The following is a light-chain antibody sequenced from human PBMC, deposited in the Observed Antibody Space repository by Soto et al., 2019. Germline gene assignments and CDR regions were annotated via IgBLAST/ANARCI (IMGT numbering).Light chain of an antibody. Sequence: IQLTQSPSSLSASVGDRVTITCQASQDIDKNLNWYQQKPGKAPKLLIYDASSLQSGVPSRFSGSGSATDFTFTISSLQPEDIATYYCQQYDNLLPFTFGQGTRLEIK. J-gene: IGKJ5*01. CDR1: QDIDKN. CDR2: DAS. V-gene: IGKV1-33*01. CDR3: QQYDNLLPFT.